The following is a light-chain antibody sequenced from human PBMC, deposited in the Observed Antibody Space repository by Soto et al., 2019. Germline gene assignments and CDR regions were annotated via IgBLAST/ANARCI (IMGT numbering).Light chain of an antibody. CDR3: SSYTSSSVV. V-gene: IGLV2-14*03. Sequence: QSALTQPASVSGSPGQSITISCTGTSSDVGGYNFVSWYQQHPGKAPKLMIYDVTQRPSGVPDRFSGSKSGNTASLTISGLQAEDEADYYCSSYTSSSVVFGGGTKLTVL. CDR1: SSDVGGYNF. J-gene: IGLJ2*01. CDR2: DVT.